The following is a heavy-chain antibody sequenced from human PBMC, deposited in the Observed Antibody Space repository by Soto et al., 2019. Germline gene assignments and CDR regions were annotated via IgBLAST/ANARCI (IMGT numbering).Heavy chain of an antibody. D-gene: IGHD6-19*01. CDR1: GYSFTSYW. J-gene: IGHJ4*02. Sequence: PGESLKISCKGSGYSFTSYWIGWVRQMPGKGLEWMGIIYPGDSDTRYSPSFQGQVTISADKSISTAYLQWSSLKASDTAMYYCARTPSVAGTKAESDYWGQGTLVTVSS. V-gene: IGHV5-51*01. CDR3: ARTPSVAGTKAESDY. CDR2: IYPGDSDT.